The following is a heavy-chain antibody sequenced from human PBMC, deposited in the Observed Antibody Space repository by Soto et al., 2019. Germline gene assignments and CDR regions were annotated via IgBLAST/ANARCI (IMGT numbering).Heavy chain of an antibody. V-gene: IGHV3-23*01. D-gene: IGHD1-26*01. Sequence: EVQLLESGGGLVQPGGSLRLSCAASGFTFSSYVMSWVRQAPGKGLEWVSAISSSGGSTYYADSVKGRFTISRDNSKNTLYLQMNSLRAEDTAVYYCAKVAESYYSGYYYYGMDVWGQGTTVTVSS. CDR1: GFTFSSYV. CDR3: AKVAESYYSGYYYYGMDV. CDR2: ISSSGGST. J-gene: IGHJ6*02.